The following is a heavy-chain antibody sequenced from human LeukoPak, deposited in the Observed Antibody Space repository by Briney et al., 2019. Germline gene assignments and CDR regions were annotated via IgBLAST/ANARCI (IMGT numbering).Heavy chain of an antibody. J-gene: IGHJ4*02. CDR1: GFTFSSYS. CDR3: ARDLVGATSY. CDR2: ISSSGSTI. D-gene: IGHD1-26*01. Sequence: PGGSLRLSCAASGFTFSSYSMNWVRQAPGKGLECVSYISSSGSTIYYADSVKGRFTISRDNAKNSLYLQMNSLRAEDTAVYYCARDLVGATSYWGQGTLVTVSS. V-gene: IGHV3-48*04.